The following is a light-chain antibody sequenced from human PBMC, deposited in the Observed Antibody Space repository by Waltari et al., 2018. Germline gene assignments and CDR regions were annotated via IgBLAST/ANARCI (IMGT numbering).Light chain of an antibody. Sequence: QSVLTQPPSASGTPGQRVTISCSGSSSNFGNHHVYWYQQLPGTAPKLLIYRNGQRPSGVPDRFSGSRSGTSASLAINGLRSEDEADYYCAVWDDSLSGVFGGGTKVTVL. J-gene: IGLJ3*02. CDR2: RNG. CDR1: SSNFGNHH. CDR3: AVWDDSLSGV. V-gene: IGLV1-47*01.